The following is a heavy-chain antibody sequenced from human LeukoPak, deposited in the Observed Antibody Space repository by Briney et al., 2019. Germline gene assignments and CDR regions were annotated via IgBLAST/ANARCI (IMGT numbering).Heavy chain of an antibody. CDR2: IYSGGST. V-gene: IGHV3-66*01. D-gene: IGHD6-19*01. Sequence: GGSLRLSCAASGFTVSSNYMSWIRQAPGKGLEWVSVIYSGGSTYYADSVKGRFTISRDNSKNTLYLQMNSLRAEDTAVYYCATWPGGWYGEDSWGQGTLVTVSS. CDR3: ATWPGGWYGEDS. J-gene: IGHJ4*02. CDR1: GFTVSSNY.